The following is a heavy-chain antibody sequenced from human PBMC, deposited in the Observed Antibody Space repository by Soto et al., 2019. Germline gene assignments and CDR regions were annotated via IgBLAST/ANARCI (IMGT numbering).Heavy chain of an antibody. CDR2: IWYDGNNK. Sequence: GGSLRLSCAASGFTFTTSDMHWVRQAPGKGLEWVAVIWYDGNNKYYADSVKGRFSISRDNSKNTLFLQMNSLRVEDTAVYYCARDCSGGSCYYFDYWGQGTLVTVSS. CDR1: GFTFTTSD. J-gene: IGHJ4*02. V-gene: IGHV3-33*01. D-gene: IGHD2-15*01. CDR3: ARDCSGGSCYYFDY.